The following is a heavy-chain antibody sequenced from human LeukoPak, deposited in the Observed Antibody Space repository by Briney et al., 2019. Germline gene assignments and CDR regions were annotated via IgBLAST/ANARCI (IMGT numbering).Heavy chain of an antibody. CDR1: GCSFTSYW. CDR2: MYPGDSDT. CDR3: ARHWDYSNYSPVDY. Sequence: GESLKISCKGSGCSFTSYWIGWVRQMPGKGLECMGIMYPGDSDTRYSPSFQGQVTISADKSISTAYLQWSSLTASDTAMYYCARHWDYSNYSPVDYWGQGTLVTVSS. V-gene: IGHV5-51*01. D-gene: IGHD4-11*01. J-gene: IGHJ4*02.